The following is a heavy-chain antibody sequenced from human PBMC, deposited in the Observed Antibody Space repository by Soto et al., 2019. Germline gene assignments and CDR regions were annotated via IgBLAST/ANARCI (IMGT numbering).Heavy chain of an antibody. D-gene: IGHD6-6*01. Sequence: GGSLRLSCAASGFTFSSYGMHWVRQAPGKGLEWVAVISYDGSNKYYADSVKGRFTISRDNSKNTLYLQMNSLRAEDTAVYYCAKGIAARWKPPKYYFDYWGQGTLVTVSS. J-gene: IGHJ4*02. CDR1: GFTFSSYG. CDR3: AKGIAARWKPPKYYFDY. CDR2: ISYDGSNK. V-gene: IGHV3-30*18.